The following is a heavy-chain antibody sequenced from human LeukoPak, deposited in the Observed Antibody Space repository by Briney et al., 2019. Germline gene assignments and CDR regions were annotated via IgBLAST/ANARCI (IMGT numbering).Heavy chain of an antibody. Sequence: GGSLRLSCAASGFTFSSYSMNWVRQAPGKGLEWVANIKQDGSEKYYVDSVKGRFTISRDNAKNSLFLQMRNLRAEDTALYYCARVRFLDWGDRPLHSWGQGTLVTVSS. J-gene: IGHJ4*02. CDR1: GFTFSSYS. V-gene: IGHV3-7*01. D-gene: IGHD3/OR15-3a*01. CDR3: ARVRFLDWGDRPLHS. CDR2: IKQDGSEK.